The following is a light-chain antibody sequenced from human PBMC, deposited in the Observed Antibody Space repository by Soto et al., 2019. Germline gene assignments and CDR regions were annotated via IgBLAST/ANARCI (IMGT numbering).Light chain of an antibody. V-gene: IGLV1-51*01. Sequence: QSVLTQPPSVSAAPGQKVTISCSGSSSNIENNYVSWYQQLPGTAPKLLIYDNNRRPSGIPDRFSGSKSGTSATLGITGLQTGDEAHYYCGTWDSSLNLVIFGGGTKLTVL. CDR1: SSNIENNY. CDR2: DNN. J-gene: IGLJ2*01. CDR3: GTWDSSLNLVI.